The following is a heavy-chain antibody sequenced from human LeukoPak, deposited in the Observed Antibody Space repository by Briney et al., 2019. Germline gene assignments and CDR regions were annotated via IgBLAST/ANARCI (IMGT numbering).Heavy chain of an antibody. Sequence: PSETLSLTCTVSGGSISSSSYYWGWIRQPPGKGLEWIGSIYYSGSTYYNPSLKSRVTISVDTSKNQFSLKLSSVTAADTAVYYSARGLLLWFGEGYYMDVWGKGTTVTISS. D-gene: IGHD3-10*01. CDR1: GGSISSSSYY. J-gene: IGHJ6*03. CDR2: IYYSGST. CDR3: ARGLLLWFGEGYYMDV. V-gene: IGHV4-39*07.